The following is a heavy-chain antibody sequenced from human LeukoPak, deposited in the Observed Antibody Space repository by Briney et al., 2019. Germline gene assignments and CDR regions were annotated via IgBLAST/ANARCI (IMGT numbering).Heavy chain of an antibody. J-gene: IGHJ6*03. Sequence: GESLKISCKGSGYNFPNYWIAWVRPMPRKGLEWMGVIYPADSHTAYSPPFQGQVTLSVDKSISTAYLQWSSLKASDAAMYYCARGSPDYYYQFLDVWGKGTTVTVSS. V-gene: IGHV5-51*01. CDR3: ARGSPDYYYQFLDV. CDR2: IYPADSHT. CDR1: GYNFPNYW.